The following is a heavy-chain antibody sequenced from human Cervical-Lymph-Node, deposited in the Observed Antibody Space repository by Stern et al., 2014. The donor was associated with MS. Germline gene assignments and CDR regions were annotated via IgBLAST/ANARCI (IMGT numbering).Heavy chain of an antibody. Sequence: QMQLVQSGAEVKKPGSSVKVSCKASGGTFSSYAISWVRQAPGQGLEWMGGIIPIFGTANYAQKFQGRVTITADEYTSTAYMELSSLRSEDTAVYYCARDFRPYGGNSRPLDYWGQGTLVTVSS. V-gene: IGHV1-69*01. CDR2: IIPIFGTA. J-gene: IGHJ4*02. D-gene: IGHD4-23*01. CDR3: ARDFRPYGGNSRPLDY. CDR1: GGTFSSYA.